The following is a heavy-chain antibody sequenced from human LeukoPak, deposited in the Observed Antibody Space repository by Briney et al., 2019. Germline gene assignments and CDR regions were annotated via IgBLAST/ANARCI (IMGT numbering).Heavy chain of an antibody. Sequence: SVKVSCKASGGTFSSYAISWVRQAPGQGLEWRGGSIPIFGTANYAQKFQGRVTITADESTSTAYMALSSLRSEDTAVYYCATEGGSIAAAGTIYYYYYMDVWGKGTTVTISS. CDR2: SIPIFGTA. V-gene: IGHV1-69*13. CDR1: GGTFSSYA. D-gene: IGHD6-13*01. CDR3: ATEGGSIAAAGTIYYYYYMDV. J-gene: IGHJ6*03.